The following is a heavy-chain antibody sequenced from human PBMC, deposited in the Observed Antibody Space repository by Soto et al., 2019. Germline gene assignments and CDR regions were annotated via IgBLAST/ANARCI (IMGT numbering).Heavy chain of an antibody. D-gene: IGHD3-10*01. CDR1: GFTFSSHW. J-gene: IGHJ3*02. Sequence: EVQLVESGGGLVQPGGSLRLSCAVSGFTFSSHWMTWVRQAPGKGLEWVANIKQDGSEKYYVDSVKGRFTISRDNAKNSLYLQMNSLRAEDTAVYYCALGDTFDIWGQGTMVTVSS. CDR2: IKQDGSEK. V-gene: IGHV3-7*02. CDR3: ALGDTFDI.